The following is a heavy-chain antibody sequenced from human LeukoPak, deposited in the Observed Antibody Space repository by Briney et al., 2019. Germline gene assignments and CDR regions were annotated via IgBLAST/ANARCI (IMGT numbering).Heavy chain of an antibody. V-gene: IGHV3-48*03. D-gene: IGHD6-19*01. CDR2: ISSSGSTI. Sequence: GGSLRLSCAASGFTFSSYEMNWVRQAPGKGPEWVSYISSSGSTIYYADSVKGRFTISRVNAKNSLYLQMNSLRAEDTAVYYCARGWYSSGWDLKESYYYYGMDVWGQGTTVTVSS. CDR3: ARGWYSSGWDLKESYYYYGMDV. J-gene: IGHJ6*02. CDR1: GFTFSSYE.